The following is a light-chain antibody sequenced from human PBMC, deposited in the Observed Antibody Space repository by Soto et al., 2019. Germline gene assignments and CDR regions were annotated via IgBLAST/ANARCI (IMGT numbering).Light chain of an antibody. CDR2: GAS. J-gene: IGKJ1*01. Sequence: EIVMTQSPATLSVSPGERATLSCRASQSVSSNLAWYQQKPGQAPRLLIYGASTRATGIPATFSGSGSGTEFTLPISSLQSEDFAVYYCQQYNNWPRTVGQGTKVDIK. CDR1: QSVSSN. CDR3: QQYNNWPRT. V-gene: IGKV3-15*01.